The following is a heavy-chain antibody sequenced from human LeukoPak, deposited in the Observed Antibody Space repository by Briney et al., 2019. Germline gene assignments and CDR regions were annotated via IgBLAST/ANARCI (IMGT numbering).Heavy chain of an antibody. CDR3: ARDYDSSGPLDY. J-gene: IGHJ4*02. CDR1: GGTFSSYA. Sequence: SSVKVSCKASGGTFSSYATSWVRQAPGQGLEWMGGIIPFFGTAHYAQKLQGRVTITEDESTSPAYMELSNLRAEDTAVYYCARDYDSSGPLDYGGQGTLATV. CDR2: IIPFFGTA. D-gene: IGHD3-22*01. V-gene: IGHV1-69*01.